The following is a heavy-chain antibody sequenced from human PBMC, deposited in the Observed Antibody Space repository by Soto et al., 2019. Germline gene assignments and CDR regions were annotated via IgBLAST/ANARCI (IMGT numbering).Heavy chain of an antibody. Sequence: SGPTLVKPTQTLTLTCTFSGFSLSTSGVGVGWIRQPPGKALEWLALIYWNDDKRYSPSLKSRLTITKDTSKNQVVLTMTNMDPVDTATYYCAHRTYYYDRGVNWFDPWGQGTLVTVSS. CDR1: GFSLSTSGVG. J-gene: IGHJ5*02. CDR3: AHRTYYYDRGVNWFDP. CDR2: IYWNDDK. V-gene: IGHV2-5*01. D-gene: IGHD3-10*02.